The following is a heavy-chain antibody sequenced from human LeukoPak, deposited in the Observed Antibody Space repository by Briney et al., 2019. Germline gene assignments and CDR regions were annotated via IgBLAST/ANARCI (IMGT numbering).Heavy chain of an antibody. J-gene: IGHJ6*03. V-gene: IGHV3-15*01. Sequence: GGSLRLSCAASGFTLNNAWMTWVRQAPGKGLEWVGRIKSKTDGGTTDYAAPVKGRFTISRDDSKNTLYLQMNSLKTEDTAVYFCTTLPHDYYYYYMDVWGKGTTVTISS. CDR3: TTLPHDYYYYYMDV. CDR2: IKSKTDGGTT. CDR1: GFTLNNAW.